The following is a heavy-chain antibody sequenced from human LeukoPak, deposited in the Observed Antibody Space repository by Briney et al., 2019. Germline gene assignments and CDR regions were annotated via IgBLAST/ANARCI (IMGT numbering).Heavy chain of an antibody. CDR2: ISSNGGST. D-gene: IGHD4-17*01. J-gene: IGHJ4*02. CDR3: ARGPVNPDYGDRADFDY. Sequence: EGSLRLSCAASGFTFSGYAMHWVRQAPGKGLEYVSAISSNGGSTYYANSVKGRFTISRDNSKNTLYLQMGSLRAEDMAVYYCARGPVNPDYGDRADFDYWGQGTLVTVSS. V-gene: IGHV3-64*01. CDR1: GFTFSGYA.